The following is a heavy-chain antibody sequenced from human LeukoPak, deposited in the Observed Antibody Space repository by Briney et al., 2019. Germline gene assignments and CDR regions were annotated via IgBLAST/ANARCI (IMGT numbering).Heavy chain of an antibody. CDR3: ARGRSNYYSMDV. CDR1: DGSINSYY. J-gene: IGHJ6*02. V-gene: IGHV4-59*01. CDR2: IYYNGNT. Sequence: SETLSLTCSVSDGSINSYYWNWIRRPPGKGLEWIGYIYYNGNTNYSPSLKSRVTMSVDTSKNLFSLKVSSVTAADTAVYYCARGRSNYYSMDVWGQGTTVTVSS. D-gene: IGHD1-26*01.